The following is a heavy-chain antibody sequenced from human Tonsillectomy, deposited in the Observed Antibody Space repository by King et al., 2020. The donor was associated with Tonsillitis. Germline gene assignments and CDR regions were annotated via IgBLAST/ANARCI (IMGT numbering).Heavy chain of an antibody. CDR2: ISAYNGNT. Sequence: VQLVESGAEVKKPGASVKVSCKASGYTFTSYGISWVRQAPGQGLEWMGWISAYNGNTNYAQKLQGRVTMTTDTSTSTAYMDLRSLRSDDTAVYYSARDATAMASSGFDCWGQGTLVTVSS. J-gene: IGHJ4*02. D-gene: IGHD5-18*01. V-gene: IGHV1-18*01. CDR3: ARDATAMASSGFDC. CDR1: GYTFTSYG.